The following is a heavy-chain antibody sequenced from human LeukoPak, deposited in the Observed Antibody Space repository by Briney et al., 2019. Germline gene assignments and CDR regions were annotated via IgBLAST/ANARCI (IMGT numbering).Heavy chain of an antibody. CDR3: ASYRYNWNDDYAFDI. Sequence: GASVKVSCKASGYTFAQYGINWVRQATGQGLEWMGWMNPNSGNTGYAQKFQGRVTMTRNTSISTAYMELSSLRSEDTAVYYCASYRYNWNDDYAFDIWGQGTMVTVSS. V-gene: IGHV1-8*01. CDR1: GYTFAQYG. CDR2: MNPNSGNT. J-gene: IGHJ3*02. D-gene: IGHD1-1*01.